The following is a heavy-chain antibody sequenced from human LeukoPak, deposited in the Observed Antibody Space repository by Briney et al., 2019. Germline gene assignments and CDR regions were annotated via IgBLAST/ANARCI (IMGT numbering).Heavy chain of an antibody. CDR2: ISSSSSYI. V-gene: IGHV3-21*01. J-gene: IGHJ4*02. D-gene: IGHD4-17*01. Sequence: MPGGSLRLSCAASGFTFSSYAMSWVRQAPGKGLEWVSSISSSSSYIYYADSVKGRFTISRDNAKNSLYLQMNSLRAEDTAVYYCARDRPSYDYGDYVGLNWGQGTLVTVSS. CDR1: GFTFSSYA. CDR3: ARDRPSYDYGDYVGLN.